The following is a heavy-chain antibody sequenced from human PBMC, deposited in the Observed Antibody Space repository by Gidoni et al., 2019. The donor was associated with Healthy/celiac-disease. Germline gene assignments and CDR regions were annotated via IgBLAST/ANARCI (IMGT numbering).Heavy chain of an antibody. CDR2: ISYDGSNK. J-gene: IGHJ6*02. CDR1: GFTFSSYG. CDR3: AKDRRRGYYYGMDV. D-gene: IGHD3-10*01. Sequence: QVQLVESGGGVVQPGRSLRLSCAASGFTFSSYGMHWVRPAPGKGLEWVAVISYDGSNKYYADSVKGRFTISRDNSKNTLYLQMNSLRAEDTAVYYCAKDRRRGYYYGMDVWGQGTTVTVSS. V-gene: IGHV3-30*18.